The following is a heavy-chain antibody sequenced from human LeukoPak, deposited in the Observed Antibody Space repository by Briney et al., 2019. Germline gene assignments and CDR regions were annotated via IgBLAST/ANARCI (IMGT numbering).Heavy chain of an antibody. CDR1: GFTFSRHG. J-gene: IGHJ6*03. V-gene: IGHV3-30*02. CDR3: AKGSYYCSNSCPQYYYYMDV. CDR2: IRYDGRDK. Sequence: PGGSLRLSCAASGFTFSRHGMHLVRQAPDKGLEWVAFIRYDGRDKYYADSVKGRFTISRDDSQNTLYLQMNSLRPEDTAVYYCAKGSYYCSNSCPQYYYYMDVWGKGTTVIVSS. D-gene: IGHD2-2*01.